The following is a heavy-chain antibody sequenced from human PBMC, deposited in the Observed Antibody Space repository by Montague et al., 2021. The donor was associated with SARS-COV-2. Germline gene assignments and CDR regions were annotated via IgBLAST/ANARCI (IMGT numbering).Heavy chain of an antibody. CDR2: ISYDGSNK. CDR3: ARDRRYYDSSVYPGVAYNWFDP. D-gene: IGHD3-22*01. Sequence: SLRLSCAASGFTFSSYAMHWVRQAPGKGLEWVAVISYDGSNKYYADSVRGRFTISRDNSKNTLYLQMNSLRAEDTAVYYCARDRRYYDSSVYPGVAYNWFDPWGQGTLSPSPQ. V-gene: IGHV3-30-3*01. CDR1: GFTFSSYA. J-gene: IGHJ5*02.